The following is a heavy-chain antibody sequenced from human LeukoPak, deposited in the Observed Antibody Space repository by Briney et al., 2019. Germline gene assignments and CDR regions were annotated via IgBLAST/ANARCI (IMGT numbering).Heavy chain of an antibody. CDR1: GFSFDDYA. CDR3: ARGRGPVTTKILDY. CDR2: ISGSGGST. J-gene: IGHJ4*02. Sequence: GGSLRLSCAASGFSFDDYAMHWVRQGPGKGLEWVSAISGSGGSTYYADSVKGRFTISRDNAKNSLYLQMNSLRAEDTAVYYCARGRGPVTTKILDYWGQGTLVTVSS. D-gene: IGHD4-17*01. V-gene: IGHV3-48*03.